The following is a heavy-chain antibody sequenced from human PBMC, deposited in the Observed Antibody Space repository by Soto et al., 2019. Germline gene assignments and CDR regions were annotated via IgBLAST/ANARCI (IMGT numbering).Heavy chain of an antibody. J-gene: IGHJ6*02. CDR1: GGTFSSYA. CDR3: ARGYDFSPPYGMDV. CDR2: SIPIFGTA. D-gene: IGHD3-3*01. V-gene: IGHV1-69*13. Sequence: ASVKVSCKDSGGTFSSYAISWVRQAPGQGLEWMGGSIPIFGTANYAQKFQGRVTITADESTSTAYMELSSLRSEDTAVYYCARGYDFSPPYGMDVWGQGTTVTVSS.